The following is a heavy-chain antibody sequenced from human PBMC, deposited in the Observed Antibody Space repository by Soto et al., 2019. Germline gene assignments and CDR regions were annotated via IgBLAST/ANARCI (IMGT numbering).Heavy chain of an antibody. CDR2: ISAYNGNT. CDR1: GYTFTSYG. CDR3: ARDRLLRYFDWPPMDV. D-gene: IGHD3-9*01. J-gene: IGHJ6*02. Sequence: ASVKVSCKASGYTFTSYGISWVRQAPGQGLEWIGWISAYNGNTNYAQKLQGRVTMTTDTSTSTAYMELRSLRSDDTAVYYCARDRLLRYFDWPPMDVWGQGTTVTVSS. V-gene: IGHV1-18*01.